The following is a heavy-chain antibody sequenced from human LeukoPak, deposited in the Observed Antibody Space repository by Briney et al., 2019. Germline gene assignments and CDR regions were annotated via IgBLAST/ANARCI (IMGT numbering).Heavy chain of an antibody. D-gene: IGHD1-26*01. J-gene: IGHJ6*02. CDR1: GGSISSSSCH. Sequence: PSETLSLTCTVSGGSISSSSCHWGWIRQSPGKGLEWIGNIYYGGSTYYNPSLQSRVTISVDTSKNQFSLELGSVTAADTAVYYCARDRIVGVERPVDVWGQGTTVTVSS. V-gene: IGHV4-39*02. CDR2: IYYGGST. CDR3: ARDRIVGVERPVDV.